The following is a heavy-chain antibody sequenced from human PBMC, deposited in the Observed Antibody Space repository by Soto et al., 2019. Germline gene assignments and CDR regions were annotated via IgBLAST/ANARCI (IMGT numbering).Heavy chain of an antibody. CDR1: GCTFSSYA. CDR2: IIPIFGTA. V-gene: IGHV1-69*13. D-gene: IGHD2-15*01. Sequence: SVKVSCKASGCTFSSYAINWVRQAPGQRLEWMGGIIPIFGTANYAQKFQGRVTITADESTSTAYMELSSLRSEDTAVYYCARRAAYYCYGMDVWGQGTTVTVSS. J-gene: IGHJ6*02. CDR3: ARRAAYYCYGMDV.